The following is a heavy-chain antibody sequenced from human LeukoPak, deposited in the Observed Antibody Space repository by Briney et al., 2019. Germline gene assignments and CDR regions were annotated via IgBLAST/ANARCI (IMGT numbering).Heavy chain of an antibody. V-gene: IGHV3-7*01. J-gene: IGHJ4*02. D-gene: IGHD3-22*01. CDR3: VKHQSGGNYYAPVCFDY. CDR2: INQDGTEK. CDR1: GFTFTTYW. Sequence: PGGSLRLSCAASGFTFTTYWMSWVRQLPGKGLEWVANINQDGTEKYYVDSVKGRFTISRDNAKNSLDLQMNSLRVEDTGIYYCVKHQSGGNYYAPVCFDYWGQGTLVSVSS.